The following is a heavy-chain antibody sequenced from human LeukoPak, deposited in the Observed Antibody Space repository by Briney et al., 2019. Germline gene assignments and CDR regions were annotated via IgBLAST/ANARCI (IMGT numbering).Heavy chain of an antibody. D-gene: IGHD3-9*01. CDR2: ISRNGGST. V-gene: IGHV3-64D*09. CDR3: VTISWHDFDY. CDR1: GFTFSSYA. Sequence: GGSLRLSCSASGFTFSSYAMHWVRQAPGKGLEYASAISRNGGSTYYADSVKGRFTISRDNSKNTLYLQMSSLRAEDTAVYYCVTISWHDFDYWGQGTLVAVSS. J-gene: IGHJ4*02.